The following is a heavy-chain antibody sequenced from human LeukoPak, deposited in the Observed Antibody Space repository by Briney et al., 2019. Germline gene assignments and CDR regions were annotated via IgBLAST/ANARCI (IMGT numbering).Heavy chain of an antibody. D-gene: IGHD4-17*01. CDR2: LSYSGST. Sequence: PSETLSLTCTVSGGSLSSRDNYWGWIRQPPGKGLEWVGSLSYSGSTYYTPSLKSRVTISVDTSRNHFSLRLSSVTAADTAVYYCARVPTVWGQGTLVTVSS. V-gene: IGHV4-39*02. CDR1: GGSLSSRDNY. CDR3: ARVPTV. J-gene: IGHJ4*02.